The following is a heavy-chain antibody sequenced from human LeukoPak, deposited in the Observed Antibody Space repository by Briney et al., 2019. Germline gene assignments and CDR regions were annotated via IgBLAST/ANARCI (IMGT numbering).Heavy chain of an antibody. Sequence: PSETLCLTCAVSGGSISSSNWWSWVRPPPGKGLEWIGEIYHSGSTNYNPSLKSRVTISVDKSKNQFSLKLSSVTAADTAVYYCARGPGGDYGDYGVLTGRWFDPWGQGTLVTVSS. V-gene: IGHV4-4*02. CDR2: IYHSGST. D-gene: IGHD4-17*01. CDR1: GGSISSSNW. J-gene: IGHJ5*02. CDR3: ARGPGGDYGDYGVLTGRWFDP.